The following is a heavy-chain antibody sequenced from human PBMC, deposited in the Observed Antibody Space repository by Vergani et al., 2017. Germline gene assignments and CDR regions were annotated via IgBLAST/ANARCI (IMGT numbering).Heavy chain of an antibody. Sequence: QVQLVESGGGLVKPGGSLRLSCAASGFTFSDYYMSWIRQAPGKGLEWVSYISSSGSTIYYADSVKGRFTISRDNSKNTLYLQMNSLRAEDTAVYYCAKESEQQLVMWLEPYYFDYWGQGTLVTVSS. J-gene: IGHJ4*02. V-gene: IGHV3-11*01. D-gene: IGHD6-13*01. CDR2: ISSSGSTI. CDR3: AKESEQQLVMWLEPYYFDY. CDR1: GFTFSDYY.